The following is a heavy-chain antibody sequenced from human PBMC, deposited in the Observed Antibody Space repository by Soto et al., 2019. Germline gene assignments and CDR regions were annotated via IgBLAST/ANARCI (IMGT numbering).Heavy chain of an antibody. CDR2: IYSGGST. CDR1: GFTVSSNY. J-gene: IGHJ3*01. Sequence: PGGSLRLSCAASGFTVSSNYMSWVRQAAGKGLEWVSIIYSGGSTYYADSVKGRFTISRDNSKNTLYLQMNSLGAEDTAVYYCASGRGLLLASNWGQGTMVTVSS. CDR3: ASGRGLLLASN. V-gene: IGHV3-53*01. D-gene: IGHD1-26*01.